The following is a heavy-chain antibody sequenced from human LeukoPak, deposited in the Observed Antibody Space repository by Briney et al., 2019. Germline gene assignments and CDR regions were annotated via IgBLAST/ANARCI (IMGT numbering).Heavy chain of an antibody. J-gene: IGHJ3*02. D-gene: IGHD6-19*01. CDR1: GFTFSDYY. CDR3: AKDLIAVAGTYAFDI. CDR2: MSSSGSTI. V-gene: IGHV3-11*04. Sequence: GGSLRLSCAASGFTFSDYYMSWIRQAPGKGLEWVSYMSSSGSTIYYADSVKGRFTISRDNAKNSLNLQMNSLRAEDTAVYYCAKDLIAVAGTYAFDIWGQGTMVTVSS.